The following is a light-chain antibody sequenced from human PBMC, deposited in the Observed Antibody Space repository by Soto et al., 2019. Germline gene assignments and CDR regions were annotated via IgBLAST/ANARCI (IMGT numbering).Light chain of an antibody. CDR3: QQSLGIPYT. Sequence: DILMTQSPSALSASVGDRVTITCRASETISTYLNWYQQKPGKAPKLLIYAASTLQSGVPSRFSGSGSGTDFTLTISSLQPEDFATYYCQQSLGIPYTFGQGTRLEIK. CDR1: ETISTY. J-gene: IGKJ2*01. V-gene: IGKV1-39*01. CDR2: AAS.